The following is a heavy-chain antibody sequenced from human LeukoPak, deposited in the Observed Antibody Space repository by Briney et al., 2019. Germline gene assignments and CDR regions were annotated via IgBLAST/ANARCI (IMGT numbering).Heavy chain of an antibody. Sequence: IYHGGSTYYNPSLKSRVTISVDRSKIQFSLKLTSVTAADTAVYYCARIPDRYCSSTSCYDYWGQGTLVTVSS. J-gene: IGHJ4*02. CDR3: ARIPDRYCSSTSCYDY. CDR2: IYHGGST. D-gene: IGHD2-2*01. V-gene: IGHV4-30-2*01.